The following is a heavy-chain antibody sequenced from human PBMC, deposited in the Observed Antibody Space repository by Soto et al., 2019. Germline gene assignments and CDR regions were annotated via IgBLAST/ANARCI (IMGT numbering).Heavy chain of an antibody. D-gene: IGHD6-13*01. Sequence: PGGSLRLSCTVSGFTLSDYNMNWVRQAPGKGLEWLSSVSVSSTYIYYADSVKGRFTISRDNSKNIRYLQMNSLRVEDTAVYYCGKDRSSTWSFDSWGRGTLVNVSS. CDR3: GKDRSSTWSFDS. CDR2: VSVSSTYI. CDR1: GFTLSDYN. V-gene: IGHV3-21*01. J-gene: IGHJ4*02.